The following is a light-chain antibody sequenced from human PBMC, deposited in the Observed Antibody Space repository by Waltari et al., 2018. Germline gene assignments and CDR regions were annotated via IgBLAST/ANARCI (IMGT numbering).Light chain of an antibody. CDR1: QTVSSSN. Sequence: EIVLTRSPGTLSLSPGERATLSCRASQTVSSSNLAWYQQKPGQPPRLLIYGVSGRATGIPDRFSGSGSVTEFTLTISRLEPQDFSVYYCQQYGSSPLFTFGPGTKVDIK. CDR3: QQYGSSPLFT. V-gene: IGKV3-20*01. J-gene: IGKJ3*01. CDR2: GVS.